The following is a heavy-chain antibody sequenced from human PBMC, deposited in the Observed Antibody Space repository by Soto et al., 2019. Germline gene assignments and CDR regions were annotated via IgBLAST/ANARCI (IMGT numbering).Heavy chain of an antibody. V-gene: IGHV3-23*01. CDR2: ISIGGGSP. D-gene: IGHD1-26*01. CDR1: GFTFSDYA. Sequence: QLLESGGGLVQPGGSLRLSCAASGFTFSDYAMSWVRQAPGKGLEWVSSISIGGGSPYYADSVKGRFTISRNNSKNTLCLQTNSLRAEDTAVYYCAKGDGRIVPRHFDYWGQGTLVTVSS. CDR3: AKGDGRIVPRHFDY. J-gene: IGHJ4*02.